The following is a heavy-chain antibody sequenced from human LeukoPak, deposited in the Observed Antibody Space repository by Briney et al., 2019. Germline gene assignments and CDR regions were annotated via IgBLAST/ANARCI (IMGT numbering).Heavy chain of an antibody. J-gene: IGHJ1*01. Sequence: PSETLSLTXSVSGDSISRSDSYWDWIRQPPGKGLEWIGTLYYTGRTYYGPSLKSRVTMSVDTSNNQFSLNLRSVTAADTAVYYCARRRYYDGSGYLEWGQGTLLSVSS. CDR2: LYYTGRT. V-gene: IGHV4-39*01. CDR1: GDSISRSDSY. CDR3: ARRRYYDGSGYLE. D-gene: IGHD3-22*01.